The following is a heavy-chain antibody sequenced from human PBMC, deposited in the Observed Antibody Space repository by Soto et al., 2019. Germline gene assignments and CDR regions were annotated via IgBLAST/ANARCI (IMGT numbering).Heavy chain of an antibody. D-gene: IGHD1-1*01. J-gene: IGHJ5*02. Sequence: PSETLSLTCTVSGASISGYSWSWIQKSAGKGLEWIWRIYATGTTDYNPSLKSRVMMSVDTSKKQFSLKLSSVTAADTAVYYCVRDGTKTLRDWFDP. CDR1: GASISGYS. V-gene: IGHV4-4*07. CDR3: VRDGTKTLRDWFDP. CDR2: IYATGTT.